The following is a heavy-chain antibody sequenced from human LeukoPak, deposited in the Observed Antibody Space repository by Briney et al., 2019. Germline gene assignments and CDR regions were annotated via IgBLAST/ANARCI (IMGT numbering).Heavy chain of an antibody. CDR3: ARRTGFGELSDY. V-gene: IGHV5-51*01. CDR1: GYSFTNYW. J-gene: IGHJ4*02. D-gene: IGHD3-10*01. Sequence: GESLKISRKASGYSFTNYWIGWVRQMPGKGLEWMGIIYPDDSDTKYSPSFRGQVTISADKSISTAYLQWSSLKASDTAMYYCARRTGFGELSDYWGQGTLVTVSS. CDR2: IYPDDSDT.